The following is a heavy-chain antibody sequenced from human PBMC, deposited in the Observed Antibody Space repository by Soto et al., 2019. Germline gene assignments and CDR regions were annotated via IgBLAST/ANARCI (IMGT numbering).Heavy chain of an antibody. V-gene: IGHV4-59*01. CDR3: ARDGAAVRDPHGMDV. Sequence: QVQLQESGPGLVKPSETLSLTCTVSGGSISSYYWSWIRQPPGKGLEWIGYIYHSGSTIYNPSLKSRVTISVDMPKNQFSLKLSSVTAAETAVYYCARDGAAVRDPHGMDVWGQGTTVTVSS. CDR1: GGSISSYY. CDR2: IYHSGST. J-gene: IGHJ6*02. D-gene: IGHD3-16*01.